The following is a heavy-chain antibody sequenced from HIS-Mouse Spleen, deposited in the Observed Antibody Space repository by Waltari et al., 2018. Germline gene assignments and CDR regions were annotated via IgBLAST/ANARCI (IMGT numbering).Heavy chain of an antibody. J-gene: IGHJ3*02. D-gene: IGHD2-21*02. CDR3: AHLGSWGDLDI. V-gene: IGHV2-5*02. Sequence: QITLKESGPTLVKPTQTLTLTCTFSGFSLSTSGVGVGWIRQPPGKALEWLALIYWDDDKRYSPILKSRLTLPKDPSKNQVVLTMTNMEPVDTATYYCAHLGSWGDLDIWGQGTMVTVSS. CDR1: GFSLSTSGVG. CDR2: IYWDDDK.